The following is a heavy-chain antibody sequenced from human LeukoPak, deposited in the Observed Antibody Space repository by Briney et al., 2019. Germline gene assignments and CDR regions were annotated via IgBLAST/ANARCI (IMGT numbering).Heavy chain of an antibody. V-gene: IGHV1-69*04. CDR3: ARDPTTGRYYYGMDV. D-gene: IGHD2-8*02. Sequence: SVNLSCNASGATFSSYTISWVRQAPGQGLEWMGRIIPILGIANYAHTFQGRVTITADKSTSTAYMELSSLRFEDTGVYYCARDPTTGRYYYGMDVWGQGTTVTVSS. J-gene: IGHJ6*02. CDR1: GATFSSYT. CDR2: IIPILGIA.